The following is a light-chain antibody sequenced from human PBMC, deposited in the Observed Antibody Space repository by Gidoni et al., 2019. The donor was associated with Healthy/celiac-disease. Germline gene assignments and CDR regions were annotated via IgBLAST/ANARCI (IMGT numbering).Light chain of an antibody. V-gene: IGKV2-29*02. CDR1: QRLLHSDGKTY. CDR3: MQGIHQAP. J-gene: IGKJ3*01. Sequence: DIVMTQPPLSLSVTPGQPPSIPCKSSQRLLHSDGKTYLYCYLQKPGQSPQLLIYDVSSRFSGVPDRFSGSGSGTDFTLKISRVEAEDVGVYYCMQGIHQAPFGPXTKVDIK. CDR2: DVS.